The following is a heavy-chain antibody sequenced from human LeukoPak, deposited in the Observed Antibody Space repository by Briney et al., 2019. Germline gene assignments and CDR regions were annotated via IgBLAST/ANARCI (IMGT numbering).Heavy chain of an antibody. J-gene: IGHJ6*03. CDR2: ISSGAFTI. D-gene: IGHD2-21*02. V-gene: IGHV3-11*01. Sequence: GGSLRLSCAASGFTFSDYSMSWIRQAPGNGLEWFSYISSGAFTIYYTDSVRARFTISRDNTKNSLYLQMNSLRAEDTAVYYCARGHYDYYYYLDVWGKGTTVTVSS. CDR1: GFTFSDYS. CDR3: ARGHYDYYYYLDV.